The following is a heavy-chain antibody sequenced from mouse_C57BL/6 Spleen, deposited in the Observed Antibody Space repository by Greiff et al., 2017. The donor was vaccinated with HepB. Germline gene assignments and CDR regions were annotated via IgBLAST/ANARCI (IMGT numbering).Heavy chain of an antibody. CDR3: ARRGYYSNRYAMDY. V-gene: IGHV1-26*01. D-gene: IGHD2-5*01. CDR1: GYTFTDYY. J-gene: IGHJ4*01. CDR2: INPNNGGT. Sequence: EVQLQQSGPVLVKPGASVKMSCKASGYTFTDYYMNWVKQSHGKSLEWIGDINPNNGGTSYNQKFKGKATLTVDKSSSTAYMELRSLTSEDSAVYYCARRGYYSNRYAMDYWGQGTSVTVSS.